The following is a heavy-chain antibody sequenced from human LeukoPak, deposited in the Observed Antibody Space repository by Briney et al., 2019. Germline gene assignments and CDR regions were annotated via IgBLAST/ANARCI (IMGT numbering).Heavy chain of an antibody. CDR1: GFTFSSYW. CDR2: IKQDGSEK. V-gene: IGHV3-7*01. Sequence: GGSLRLSCAASGFTFSSYWMSWVRQAPGKGLGWVANIKQDGSEKYYVDSVKGRFTISRDNAKNSLYLQMNSLRAEDTAVYYCARDLLYDFWSGYLTESLDYWGQGTLVTVSS. CDR3: ARDLLYDFWSGYLTESLDY. D-gene: IGHD3-3*01. J-gene: IGHJ4*02.